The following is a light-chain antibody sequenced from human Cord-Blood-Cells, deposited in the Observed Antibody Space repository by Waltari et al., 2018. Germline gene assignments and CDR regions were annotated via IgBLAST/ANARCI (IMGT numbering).Light chain of an antibody. Sequence: QSALTQPPSASGSPGPSVTIFSTGTSSDVRGYNYVSCYQQHPGKAPKLMIYEVSKRPSGVPDRFSGSKSGNTASLTVSGLQAEDEADYYCSSYAGSNNWVFGGGTKLTVL. V-gene: IGLV2-8*01. CDR1: SSDVRGYNY. CDR3: SSYAGSNNWV. CDR2: EVS. J-gene: IGLJ3*02.